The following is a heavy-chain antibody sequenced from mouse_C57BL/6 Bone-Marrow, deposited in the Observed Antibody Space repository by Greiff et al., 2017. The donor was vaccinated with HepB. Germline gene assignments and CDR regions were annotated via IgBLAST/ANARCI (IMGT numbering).Heavy chain of an antibody. V-gene: IGHV5-9*01. CDR2: ISGGGGNT. Sequence: DVKLVESGGGLVKPGGSLKLSCAASGFTFSSYTMSWVRQTPEKRLEWVATISGGGGNTYYPDSVKGRFTISRDNAKNTLYLQMSSLRSEDTALYYCAREDTTVPYWGQGTTLTVSS. CDR1: GFTFSSYT. J-gene: IGHJ2*01. CDR3: AREDTTVPY. D-gene: IGHD1-1*01.